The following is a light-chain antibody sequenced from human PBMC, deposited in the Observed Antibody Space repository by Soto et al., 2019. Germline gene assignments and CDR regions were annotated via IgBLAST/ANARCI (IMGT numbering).Light chain of an antibody. CDR3: TSYTSSTPFYV. J-gene: IGLJ1*01. CDR1: SSDVGGFDY. CDR2: DVY. V-gene: IGLV2-14*01. Sequence: QSALTQPASVSGSPGQSIAISCTGTSSDVGGFDYVSWYQQHPGKAPQLMIYDVYNRPSGVSHRFSGSKSGDTASLTISGLQAEDEAYYYCTSYTSSTPFYVFGTGTKVTVL.